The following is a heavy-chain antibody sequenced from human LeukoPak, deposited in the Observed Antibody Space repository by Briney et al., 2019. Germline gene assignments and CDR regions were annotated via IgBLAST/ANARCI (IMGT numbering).Heavy chain of an antibody. CDR2: IPPGDSAT. CDR1: GSSSTSYM. V-gene: IGHV5-51*01. CDR3: ARSQGALCSGGSGCSYLLDY. Sequence: MNICWTGSGSSSTSYMICWGRDPGQKGLEWMGIIPPGDSATSDRTFLQGLATTSADTSSTTSYVQWSSLTASDTAMYYCARSQGALCSGGSGCSYLLDYWDQGTLVTVSS. D-gene: IGHD2-15*01. J-gene: IGHJ4*02.